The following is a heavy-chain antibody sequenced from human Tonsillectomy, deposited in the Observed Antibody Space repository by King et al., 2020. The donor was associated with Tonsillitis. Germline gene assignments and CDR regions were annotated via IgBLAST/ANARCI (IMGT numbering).Heavy chain of an antibody. CDR2: IHDSGST. Sequence: VQLQESGPGLVKPSETLSLTCSVSGGSISGYYWSWIRQPPGKGLEWIGYIHDSGSTNYSPSLKSRVTISADMSKKQLSLKLSSVTAADTAVYYCARLGGYTYEDYFYMDVWGKGTTVTVSS. V-gene: IGHV4-59*08. J-gene: IGHJ6*03. D-gene: IGHD5-18*01. CDR3: ARLGGYTYEDYFYMDV. CDR1: GGSISGYY.